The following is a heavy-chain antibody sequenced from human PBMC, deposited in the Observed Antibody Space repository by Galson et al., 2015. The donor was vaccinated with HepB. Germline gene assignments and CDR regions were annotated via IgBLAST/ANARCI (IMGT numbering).Heavy chain of an antibody. Sequence: SVKVSCKASGYTFTGYYMHWVRQAPGQGLEWMGRINPNSGGTNYAQKFQGRVTMTRDTSISTAYMELSRLRSDDTAVYYCAREDRETGTEHYGMDVWGQGTTVTVSS. CDR1: GYTFTGYY. V-gene: IGHV1-2*06. CDR2: INPNSGGT. CDR3: AREDRETGTEHYGMDV. D-gene: IGHD1-1*01. J-gene: IGHJ6*02.